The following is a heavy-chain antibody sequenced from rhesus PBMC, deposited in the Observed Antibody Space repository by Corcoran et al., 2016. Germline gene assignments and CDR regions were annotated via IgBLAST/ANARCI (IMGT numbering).Heavy chain of an antibody. CDR1: GGSISSNH. Sequence: QVQLQESGPGRVKPSETLSLTCVVSGGSISSNHWSWIRQVPGKGLEWIGRIYGSGGSTDYNPSLKSRVTISTATSKNQFSLKLSSVTAADTAVYYCARGSGWARDNSLDVWGRGVLVTVSS. J-gene: IGHJ5-2*02. CDR3: ARGSGWARDNSLDV. D-gene: IGHD6-31*01. V-gene: IGHV4-160*01. CDR2: IYGSGGST.